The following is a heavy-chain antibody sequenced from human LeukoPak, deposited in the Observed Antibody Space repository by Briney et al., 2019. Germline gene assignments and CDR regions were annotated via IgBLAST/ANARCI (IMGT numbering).Heavy chain of an antibody. D-gene: IGHD3-16*01. Sequence: PGGSLRLSCAASGFTFSSYGMHWVRQAPGKGLEWVAVISYDGSNKYYADSVKGRFTISRDNSKNTLYLQMNSLRAEDTAVYYCAGGRGTPDYWGQGTLVTVSS. CDR2: ISYDGSNK. J-gene: IGHJ4*02. CDR3: AGGRGTPDY. V-gene: IGHV3-30*03. CDR1: GFTFSSYG.